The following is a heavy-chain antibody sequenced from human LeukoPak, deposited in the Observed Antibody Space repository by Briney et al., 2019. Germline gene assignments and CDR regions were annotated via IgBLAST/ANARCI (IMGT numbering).Heavy chain of an antibody. V-gene: IGHV4-34*01. CDR2: INHSGST. J-gene: IGHJ6*02. D-gene: IGHD1-26*01. CDR3: ARESYSGSYYSRGYYYYGMDV. Sequence: PSETLSLTCAVYGGSFSGYYWSWIRQPPGKGLEWSGEINHSGSTNYNPSLKSRVTISVDTSKNQFSLKLSSVTAADTAVYYCARESYSGSYYSRGYYYYGMDVWGQGTTVTVSS. CDR1: GGSFSGYY.